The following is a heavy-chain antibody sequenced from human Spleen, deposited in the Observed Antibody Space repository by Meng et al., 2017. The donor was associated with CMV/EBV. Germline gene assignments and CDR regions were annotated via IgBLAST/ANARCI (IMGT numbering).Heavy chain of an antibody. CDR1: FIFDDYG. J-gene: IGHJ4*02. D-gene: IGHD3/OR15-3a*01. Sequence: FIFDDYGMSWVRRVPGKGLEWVSGIDWSGRKTSYGDSVRGRFTISRDNAKNSLYLQMNSLRAEDTALYYCARDPRISIFGLVTAFDYWGQGTLVTVSS. CDR3: ARDPRISIFGLVTAFDY. CDR2: IDWSGRKT. V-gene: IGHV3-20*03.